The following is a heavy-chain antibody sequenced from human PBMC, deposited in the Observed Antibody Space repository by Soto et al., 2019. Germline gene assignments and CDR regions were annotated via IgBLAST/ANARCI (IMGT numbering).Heavy chain of an antibody. CDR1: GGSFSGYY. J-gene: IGHJ6*02. Sequence: SETLSLTCAGYGGSFSGYYWSWIRQTPGKGLEWLGEINHRGSTNYNPSLKSRVTISVDTSRTQFSLKLSSVTAADTAVYYCARSRSGYSGYDPRPLFYYYYGMDVWGQGTTVTVSS. CDR3: ARSRSGYSGYDPRPLFYYYYGMDV. D-gene: IGHD5-12*01. V-gene: IGHV4-34*01. CDR2: INHRGST.